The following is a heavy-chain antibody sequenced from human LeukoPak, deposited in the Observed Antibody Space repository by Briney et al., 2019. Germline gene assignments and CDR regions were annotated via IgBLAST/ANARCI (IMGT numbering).Heavy chain of an antibody. Sequence: GGSLRLSCAASGFTFSSYSMNWVRQAPGKGLEWVSSISSSSGYIYYADSVKGRFTISRDNAKNSLYLQMNSLRAEDTAVYYCARYGGYCSSTSCYTGEYNWFDPWGQGTLVTVSS. CDR3: ARYGGYCSSTSCYTGEYNWFDP. CDR2: ISSSSGYI. D-gene: IGHD2-2*02. J-gene: IGHJ5*02. V-gene: IGHV3-21*01. CDR1: GFTFSSYS.